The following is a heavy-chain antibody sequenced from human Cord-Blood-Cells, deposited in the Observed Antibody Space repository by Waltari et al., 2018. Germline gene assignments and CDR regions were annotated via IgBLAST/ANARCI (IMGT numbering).Heavy chain of an antibody. Sequence: EVQLVESGGGLVQPGGSLRLSCAASGFTFIDHYMDWVRQAPGKGLEWVGRTRNKANSYTTEDAASVKGRFTISRDDSKNSRYLQMNSLKTEDTAVYYCARSYYDSSGYYYYFDYWGQGTLVTVSS. V-gene: IGHV3-72*01. CDR2: TRNKANSYTT. CDR1: GFTFIDHY. D-gene: IGHD3-22*01. J-gene: IGHJ4*02. CDR3: ARSYYDSSGYYYYFDY.